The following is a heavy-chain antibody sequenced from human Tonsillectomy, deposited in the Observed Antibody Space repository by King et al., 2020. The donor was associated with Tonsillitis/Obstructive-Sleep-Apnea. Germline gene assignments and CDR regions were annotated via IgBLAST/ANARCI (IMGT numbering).Heavy chain of an antibody. CDR1: GGSFSNYY. CDR3: ARGRWTVTTNYYYYYMDV. Sequence: VQLQQWGAGLLKPSETLSLTCAVYGGSFSNYYWSWIRQPPGKGLEWVGEINLSGNTNYNPSLKSRVTISVDTSKNQFSLRLSSVTAADTAVYYFARGRWTVTTNYYYYYMDVWGKGTAVTVSS. CDR2: INLSGNT. D-gene: IGHD4-17*01. J-gene: IGHJ6*03. V-gene: IGHV4-34*01.